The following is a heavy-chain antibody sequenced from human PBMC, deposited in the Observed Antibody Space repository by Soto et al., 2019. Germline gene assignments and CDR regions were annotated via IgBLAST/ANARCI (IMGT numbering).Heavy chain of an antibody. CDR1: GYSSANFW. J-gene: IGHJ4*02. V-gene: IGHV5-51*01. CDR2: VHLGGSDT. CDR3: AMGTHGNSYYDY. D-gene: IGHD1-1*01. Sequence: PGESLKISCKASGYSSANFWIGWVRQMPAKGLEWMGFVHLGGSDTRYIPSFQDQVTISAARSINTAYLQWSSLRASDTAMFDCAMGTHGNSYYDYLVQGTLVRASS.